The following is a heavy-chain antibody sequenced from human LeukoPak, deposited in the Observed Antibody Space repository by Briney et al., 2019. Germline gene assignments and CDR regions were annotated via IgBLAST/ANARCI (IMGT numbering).Heavy chain of an antibody. Sequence: PGGSLRLSCAASGFTFSSYAMSWARQAPGKGLEWVSAISGSGGSTYYADSVKGRFTISRDNSKNTLYLQMNSLRAEDTAVYYCAHVAGWAAAGTYYFDYWGQGTLVTVSS. CDR2: ISGSGGST. D-gene: IGHD6-13*01. CDR3: AHVAGWAAAGTYYFDY. CDR1: GFTFSSYA. V-gene: IGHV3-23*01. J-gene: IGHJ4*02.